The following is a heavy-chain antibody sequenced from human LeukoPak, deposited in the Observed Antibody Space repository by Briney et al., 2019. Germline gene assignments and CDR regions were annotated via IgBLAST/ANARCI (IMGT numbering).Heavy chain of an antibody. CDR1: GFTFSSYA. CDR3: ARALGFPRGGVDYYYYYMDV. D-gene: IGHD3-10*01. V-gene: IGHV3-30-3*01. Sequence: GRSLRLSCAASGFTFSSYAMHWVRQAPGKGLEWVAVISYDGSNKYYADSVKGRFTISRDNSKNTLYLQMNSLRAEDTAVYYCARALGFPRGGVDYYYYYMDVWGKGTTVTVSS. CDR2: ISYDGSNK. J-gene: IGHJ6*03.